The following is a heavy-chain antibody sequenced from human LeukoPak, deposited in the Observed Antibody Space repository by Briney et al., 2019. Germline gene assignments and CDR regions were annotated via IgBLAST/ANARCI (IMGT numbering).Heavy chain of an antibody. V-gene: IGHV3-48*04. CDR3: ARCDGFDL. CDR2: ISTSSNTI. Sequence: GGTLRLSCAASGFIFSSYHMNWVRQAPGKGLEWISFISTSSNTIYYGDSVKGRFTISRDNANNSLYLQMNSLRVEDTAVYYCARCDGFDLWGQGTMVTVSS. CDR1: GFIFSSYH. J-gene: IGHJ3*01.